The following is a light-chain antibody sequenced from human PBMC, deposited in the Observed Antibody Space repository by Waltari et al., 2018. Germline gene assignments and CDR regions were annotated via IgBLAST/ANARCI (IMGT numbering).Light chain of an antibody. V-gene: IGKV1-12*01. CDR1: QSISNW. Sequence: DIQMTQSLSSVSAFVGDRVTITCRASQSISNWLAWYQQKPGKAPKLLIYGASDLHSGVPSRFSGSGAGTDFTLTISSLQAEDFATYYCQQVNSFPATFGGGTTVEIK. CDR3: QQVNSFPAT. J-gene: IGKJ4*01. CDR2: GAS.